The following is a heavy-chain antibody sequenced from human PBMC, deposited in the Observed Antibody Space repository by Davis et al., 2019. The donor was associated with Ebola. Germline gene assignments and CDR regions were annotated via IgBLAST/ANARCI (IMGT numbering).Heavy chain of an antibody. Sequence: AASVKVSCKASGYTFTSYAMNWVRQAPGQGLEWMGWINTNTGNPTYAQGFTGRFVFFLDTSVSTAYLQISSLKAEDTAVYYCARVLPFEHSGYDEGFDYWGQGTLATVSS. J-gene: IGHJ4*02. V-gene: IGHV7-4-1*02. CDR2: INTNTGNP. CDR1: GYTFTSYA. D-gene: IGHD5-12*01. CDR3: ARVLPFEHSGYDEGFDY.